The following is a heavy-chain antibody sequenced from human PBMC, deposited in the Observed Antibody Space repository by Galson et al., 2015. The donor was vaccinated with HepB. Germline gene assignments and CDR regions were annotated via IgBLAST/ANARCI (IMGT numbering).Heavy chain of an antibody. J-gene: IGHJ4*02. Sequence: SLRLSCAASGFTFSSYSMNWVRQAPGKGLEWVSSISSSSSYIYYADSVKGRFTISRDNSKNTLYLQMNSLRAEDTAVYYCARVDTAMVTVGGFDYWGQGTLVTVSS. CDR1: GFTFSSYS. D-gene: IGHD5-18*01. CDR3: ARVDTAMVTVGGFDY. CDR2: ISSSSSYI. V-gene: IGHV3-21*01.